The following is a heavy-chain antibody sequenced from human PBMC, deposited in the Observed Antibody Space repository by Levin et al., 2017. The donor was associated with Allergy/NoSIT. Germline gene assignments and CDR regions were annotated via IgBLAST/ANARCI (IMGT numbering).Heavy chain of an antibody. J-gene: IGHJ3*02. CDR3: AEESRIEIDCI. CDR2: IGGAGGNI. D-gene: IGHD5-24*01. V-gene: IGHV3-23*01. Sequence: GGSLRLSCAAAGFTVRNYAMGWARQVAGKGLEWIASIGGAGGNIYYADSVMGRFTISRDNSKNSLYLGMNSLRVEATAISYCAEESRIEIDCIWGRGTLVTVSS. CDR1: GFTVRNYA.